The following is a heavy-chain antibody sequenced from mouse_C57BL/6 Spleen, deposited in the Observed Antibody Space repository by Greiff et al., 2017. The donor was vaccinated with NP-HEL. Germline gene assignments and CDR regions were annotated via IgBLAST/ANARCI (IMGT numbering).Heavy chain of an antibody. CDR2: IHPNSGST. CDR1: GYTFTSYW. J-gene: IGHJ2*01. D-gene: IGHD2-3*01. Sequence: QVQLQQPGAELVKPGASVKLSCKASGYTFTSYWMHWVKQRPGQGLEWIGMIHPNSGSTNYNEKFKSKATLTVDKSSSTAYMQLSSLTSEDSAVYYCARRLDGYPYYFDYWGQGTTLTVSS. V-gene: IGHV1-64*01. CDR3: ARRLDGYPYYFDY.